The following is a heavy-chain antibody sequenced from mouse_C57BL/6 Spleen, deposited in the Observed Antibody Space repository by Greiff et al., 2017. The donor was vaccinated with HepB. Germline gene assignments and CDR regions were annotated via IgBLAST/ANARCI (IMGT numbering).Heavy chain of an antibody. J-gene: IGHJ2*01. Sequence: EVQLQQSGPELVKPGASVKISCKASGYTFTDYYMNWVKQSHGKSLEWIGDINPNNGGTSYNQKFKGKATLTVDKSSSTAYMELRSLTSEDSAVYYCARSYNYDVGTYYFDYWGQGTTLTVSS. D-gene: IGHD2-12*01. CDR3: ARSYNYDVGTYYFDY. CDR2: INPNNGGT. CDR1: GYTFTDYY. V-gene: IGHV1-26*01.